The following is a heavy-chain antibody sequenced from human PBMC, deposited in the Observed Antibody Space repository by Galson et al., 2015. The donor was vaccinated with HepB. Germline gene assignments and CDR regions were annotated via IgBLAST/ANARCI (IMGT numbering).Heavy chain of an antibody. J-gene: IGHJ4*02. CDR2: ISYRGST. V-gene: IGHV4-39*01. Sequence: ETLSLTCTVSGGSIGSSSYYWGWIRQPPGKGLEWIGSISYRGSTYYKPSLKSRVTISVDTSKNQFSLKLSSVTAADTAVYYCARQPLGTYYFDYWGQGTLVTVSS. CDR1: GGSIGSSSYY. CDR3: ARQPLGTYYFDY. D-gene: IGHD1-1*01.